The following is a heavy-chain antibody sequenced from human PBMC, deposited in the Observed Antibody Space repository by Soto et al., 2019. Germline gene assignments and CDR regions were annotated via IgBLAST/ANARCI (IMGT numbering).Heavy chain of an antibody. Sequence: SETLSLTCAVSGDSIGSTGFFWGWIRQPPGKGLDWIGSVYSRGGTYYNPSLKSRVTISVDTSKNQFSLKLSSVTAADTAVYYCARHFPIHDNTGSYQYYFDFWGQGALVTVSS. V-gene: IGHV4-39*01. J-gene: IGHJ4*02. CDR3: ARHFPIHDNTGSYQYYFDF. CDR2: VYSRGGT. D-gene: IGHD3-10*01. CDR1: GDSIGSTGFF.